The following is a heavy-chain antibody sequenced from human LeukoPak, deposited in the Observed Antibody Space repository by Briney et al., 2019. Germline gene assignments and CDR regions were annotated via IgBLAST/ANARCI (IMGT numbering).Heavy chain of an antibody. Sequence: GGSLRLSCAASGFTFSDSSVHWVRQASGKGLEWVGHIRSKANIYATAYAASVKGRFTVSRDDSQNTAYLQMNSLKTEDTAVYYCTRDDFVVVPAAIYASDIWGQGTMVTVSS. D-gene: IGHD2-2*01. CDR3: TRDDFVVVPAAIYASDI. CDR1: GFTFSDSS. V-gene: IGHV3-73*01. J-gene: IGHJ3*02. CDR2: IRSKANIYAT.